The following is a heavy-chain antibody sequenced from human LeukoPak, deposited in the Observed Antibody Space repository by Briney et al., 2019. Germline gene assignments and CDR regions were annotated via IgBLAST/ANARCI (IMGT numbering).Heavy chain of an antibody. CDR1: GYTFTGYY. CDR3: ARVSPVGATDWFDP. J-gene: IGHJ6*04. V-gene: IGHV1-2*02. CDR2: INPNSGGT. D-gene: IGHD1-26*01. Sequence: ASVKVSCKASGYTFTGYYMHWVRQAPGQGLEWMGWINPNSGGTNYAQKFQGRVTMTRDTSISTAYMELSRLRSDDTAVYYCARVSPVGATDWFDPWGTGTTVTVSS.